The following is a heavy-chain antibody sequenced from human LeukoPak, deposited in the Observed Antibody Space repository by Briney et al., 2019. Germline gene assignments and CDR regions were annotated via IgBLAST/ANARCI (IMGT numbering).Heavy chain of an antibody. CDR1: GFTFSSYW. V-gene: IGHV3-7*03. CDR2: VKGDGSVK. J-gene: IGHJ3*02. Sequence: GGSLRLSCAASGFTFSSYWMSWVRQAPGKGLEWVANVKGDGSVKYYVDSVKGRFTISRDNAKNSLYLQMNSLRGDDTAVYYCVRDYLGIWGQGTMVTVSS. CDR3: VRDYLGI.